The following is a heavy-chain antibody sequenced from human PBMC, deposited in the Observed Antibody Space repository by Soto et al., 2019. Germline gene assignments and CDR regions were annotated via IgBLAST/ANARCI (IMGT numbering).Heavy chain of an antibody. CDR2: IYPGDSDT. D-gene: IGHD4-17*01. CDR3: ARYLNYGDRYYYYGMDV. CDR1: GYSFTSYW. J-gene: IGHJ6*02. Sequence: GESLKISCKGSGYSFTSYWIGWVRQMPGKGLEWMGIIYPGDSDTRYSPSFQGQVTISADKSISTAYLQWSSLKASDTAMYYCARYLNYGDRYYYYGMDVWGQGTTVTVSS. V-gene: IGHV5-51*01.